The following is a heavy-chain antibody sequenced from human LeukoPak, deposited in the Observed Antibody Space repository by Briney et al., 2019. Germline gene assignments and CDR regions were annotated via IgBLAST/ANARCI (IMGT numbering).Heavy chain of an antibody. J-gene: IGHJ4*02. CDR1: GGSISSGGYY. CDR3: ARGGAWGYYDY. D-gene: IGHD1-26*01. V-gene: IGHV4-31*03. Sequence: SETLSLTCTVSGGSISSGGYYWSWIRQHPGKGLEWIGYIYYSGSTYYNPSLKSRVTISVDTSKNQFSLKLSSVTAADTAVYYCARGGAWGYYDYCGQGTLVTVSS. CDR2: IYYSGST.